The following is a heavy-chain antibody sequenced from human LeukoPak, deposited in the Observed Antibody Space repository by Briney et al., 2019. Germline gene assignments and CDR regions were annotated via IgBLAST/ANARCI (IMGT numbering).Heavy chain of an antibody. CDR3: ARGPRIAARYDAFDI. J-gene: IGHJ3*02. D-gene: IGHD6-6*01. CDR1: AFTFTSYE. V-gene: IGHV3-48*03. CDR2: IISSCNTI. Sequence: GRSLRLSCAASAFTFTSYELNWVRQAPGKGLEWVSYIISSCNTITYADSVKGRFTIFRDNAKNSLYLQVISLGAEDTAVYYCARGPRIAARYDAFDIWGQGTMVTVSS.